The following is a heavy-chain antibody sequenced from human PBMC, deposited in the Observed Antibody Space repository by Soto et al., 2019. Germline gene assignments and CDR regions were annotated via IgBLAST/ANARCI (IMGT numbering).Heavy chain of an antibody. CDR2: INPNSGGT. CDR1: GYTFTGYY. D-gene: IGHD6-6*01. J-gene: IGHJ6*02. CDR3: ARGPIAARRGFYYYYGMDV. V-gene: IGHV1-2*02. Sequence: AAVKFSCKASGYTFTGYYMHWVRQAPGQGLEWMGWINPNSGGTNYAQKFQGRVTMTRDTSISTAYMELSRLRSDDTAVYYCARGPIAARRGFYYYYGMDVWGQGTTVTVSS.